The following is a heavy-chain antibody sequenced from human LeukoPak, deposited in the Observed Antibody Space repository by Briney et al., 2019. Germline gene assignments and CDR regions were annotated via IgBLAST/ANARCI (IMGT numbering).Heavy chain of an antibody. V-gene: IGHV3-7*01. J-gene: IGHJ4*02. CDR1: GFTFSDYW. Sequence: PGGSLRLSCASSGFTFSDYWMSWVRQAPGKGLEWVANIKQDGSGKYYVDSVKGRFTISRDNAKNSLYLQMNSLRAEDTAVYYCVRDRAYFDSSGFYNLDYWGQGTLVTVSS. CDR3: VRDRAYFDSSGFYNLDY. D-gene: IGHD3-22*01. CDR2: IKQDGSGK.